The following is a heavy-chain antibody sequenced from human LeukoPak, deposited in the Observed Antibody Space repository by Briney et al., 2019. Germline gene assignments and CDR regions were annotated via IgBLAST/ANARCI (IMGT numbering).Heavy chain of an antibody. CDR3: AREPYGSGTFDY. CDR1: GGSISSYY. D-gene: IGHD3-10*01. V-gene: IGHV4-59*01. J-gene: IGHJ4*02. CDR2: IYYSGST. Sequence: SEALSLTCTVSGGSISSYYWSWIRQPPGKGLEWIEYIYYSGSTNYNPSLKSRVTISVDTSKNQFSLKLSSVTAADTAEYYCAREPYGSGTFDYWGQGTLVTVSA.